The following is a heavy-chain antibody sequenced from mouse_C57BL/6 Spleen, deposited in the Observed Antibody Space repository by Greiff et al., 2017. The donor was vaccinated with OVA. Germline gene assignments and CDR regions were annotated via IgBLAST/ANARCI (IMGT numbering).Heavy chain of an antibody. Sequence: QVQLQQPGAELVRPGSSVKLSCKASGYTFTSYWMHWVKQRPIQSLEWIGNIDPSDSETHYNQKFKDKATLTVDKSSSTAYMQLSSLTSEDSAVYYCARASYPVYAMDYWGQGTSVTVSS. V-gene: IGHV1-52*01. CDR1: GYTFTSYW. D-gene: IGHD6-1*01. CDR3: ARASYPVYAMDY. CDR2: IDPSDSET. J-gene: IGHJ4*01.